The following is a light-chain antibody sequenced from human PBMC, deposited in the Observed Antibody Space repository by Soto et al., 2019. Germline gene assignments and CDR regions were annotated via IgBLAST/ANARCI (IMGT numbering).Light chain of an antibody. CDR1: SSDVGGYNF. Sequence: QSALTQPPSASGSPGQSVTISCTGTSSDVGGYNFVSWYQQHPGKAPKLMIYEVSKRPSGVPDRFSGCKSGNTASLTVSGLQADDEADYYCTSYAGSNIPVVFGGGTKLTVL. CDR2: EVS. V-gene: IGLV2-8*01. J-gene: IGLJ2*01. CDR3: TSYAGSNIPVV.